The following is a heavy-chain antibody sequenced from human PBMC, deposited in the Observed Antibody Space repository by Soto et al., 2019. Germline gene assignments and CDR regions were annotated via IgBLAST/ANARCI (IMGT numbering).Heavy chain of an antibody. J-gene: IGHJ4*02. Sequence: GSLRLVCGPSGLSFSSYGMPWVRQAPGKGLELVAVISYDGSNKYYADSVKGRFTISRDNSKNTLYLQMNRLRAEDTAVYYCEKVGSSGWYPLPFDYWGQGTLVTVSS. CDR3: EKVGSSGWYPLPFDY. D-gene: IGHD6-19*01. CDR2: ISYDGSNK. CDR1: GLSFSSYG. V-gene: IGHV3-30*18.